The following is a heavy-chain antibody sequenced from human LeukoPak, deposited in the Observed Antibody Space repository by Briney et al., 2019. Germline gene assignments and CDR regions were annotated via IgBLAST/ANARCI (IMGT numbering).Heavy chain of an antibody. D-gene: IGHD1-26*01. V-gene: IGHV3-49*04. CDR2: IRSKAYGGTT. CDR1: GFTFGDYA. Sequence: PGRSLRLSCTASGFTFGDYAMSWVRQAPGKGLEWVGFIRSKAYGGTTEYAASVKGRFTISRDDSKSIAYLQMNSLKTEDTAVYYCTRVEVGATTEYFDYWGPGTLVTVSS. CDR3: TRVEVGATTEYFDY. J-gene: IGHJ4*02.